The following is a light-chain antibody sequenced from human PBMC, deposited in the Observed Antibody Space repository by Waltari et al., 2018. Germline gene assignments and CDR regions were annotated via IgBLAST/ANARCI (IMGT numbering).Light chain of an antibody. CDR1: QSVSYY. CDR2: DTS. J-gene: IGKJ4*01. V-gene: IGKV3-11*01. CDR3: QQRRNWPLT. Sequence: IVLTQSPATLSLSPGERPTLSHRASQSVSYYLAWYQQRPGHAPRLLIYDTSHRATGIPDRFSGSGSETDFTLTISSLEPEDVAVYYWQQRRNWPLTFGGGTKVEIK.